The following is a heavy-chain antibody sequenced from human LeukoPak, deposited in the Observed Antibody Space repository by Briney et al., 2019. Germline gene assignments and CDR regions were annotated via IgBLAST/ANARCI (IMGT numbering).Heavy chain of an antibody. J-gene: IGHJ3*02. CDR2: IYYSGST. Sequence: SETLSLTCTVSGGSISSGGYYWSWIRQHPGKGLEWIGYIYYSGSTYYNPSLKSRVTISVDTSKNQFSLKLSSVTAADTAVYYCARGAPDIVVVVTATNDAFDIWGQGTMVTVSS. CDR1: GGSISSGGYY. D-gene: IGHD2-15*01. V-gene: IGHV4-31*03. CDR3: ARGAPDIVVVVTATNDAFDI.